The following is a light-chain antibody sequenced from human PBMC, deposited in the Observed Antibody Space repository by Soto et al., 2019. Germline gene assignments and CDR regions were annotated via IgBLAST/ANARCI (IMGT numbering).Light chain of an antibody. CDR1: MRDVGAYNL. CDR3: SSYTSKSSLI. CDR2: EVR. Sequence: QSALTQPASVSGSPGQSITISCAGTMRDVGAYNLVSWYQQHPGRAPQLIIYEVRNRPSGISFRYSGSKSGNTASLTISGLQAEDEADYYCSSYTSKSSLIFGGGTKLTVL. J-gene: IGLJ2*01. V-gene: IGLV2-14*01.